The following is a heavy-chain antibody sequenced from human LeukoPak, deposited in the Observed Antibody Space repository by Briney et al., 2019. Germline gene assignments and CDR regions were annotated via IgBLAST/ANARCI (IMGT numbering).Heavy chain of an antibody. D-gene: IGHD3-16*02. CDR1: GYTLTELS. Sequence: ASVKVSCKVSGYTLTELSMHLVRQAPGKGLEWMGGFDPEDGETIYAQEFQGRVTMTEDTSTDTAYMELSSLRSEDTAVYYCATAYVWGSYRDYWGQGTLVTVSS. CDR2: FDPEDGET. J-gene: IGHJ4*02. CDR3: ATAYVWGSYRDY. V-gene: IGHV1-24*01.